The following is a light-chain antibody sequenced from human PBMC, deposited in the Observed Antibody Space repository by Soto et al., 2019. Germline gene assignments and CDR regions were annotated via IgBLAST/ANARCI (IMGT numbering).Light chain of an antibody. Sequence: DLQMTQSPSSLSASVGDRVTITCRASQSISSYLNWYQQKPGKAAKLLIYAASSLQSGVPSRFSGSGSGTDFTLTISSLQPEDFATYYCQQSYSTPWTFGQGTKLEIK. CDR1: QSISSY. J-gene: IGKJ1*01. CDR2: AAS. CDR3: QQSYSTPWT. V-gene: IGKV1-39*01.